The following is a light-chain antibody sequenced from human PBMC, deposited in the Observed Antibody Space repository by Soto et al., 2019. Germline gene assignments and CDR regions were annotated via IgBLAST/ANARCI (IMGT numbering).Light chain of an antibody. Sequence: DILMTQSPATLSVSPGERATHSCTASQSVTTNLAWYQQKPGQAPRLLTYGASTRATGVPARFSGSGSGTEFTLTISSLQSEDFAVYYCQQYNNWPRTFGQGTKVDI. J-gene: IGKJ1*01. CDR1: QSVTTN. CDR2: GAS. CDR3: QQYNNWPRT. V-gene: IGKV3-15*01.